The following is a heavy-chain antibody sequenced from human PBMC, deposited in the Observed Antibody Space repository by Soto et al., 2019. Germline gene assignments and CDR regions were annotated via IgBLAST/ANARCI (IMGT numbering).Heavy chain of an antibody. CDR2: IYYSGST. D-gene: IGHD6-6*01. V-gene: IGHV4-59*08. CDR3: ARGTFEYSSSSDWFDP. CDR1: GGSISSYY. J-gene: IGHJ5*02. Sequence: SETLSLTCTVSGGSISSYYWSWIRQPPGKGLEWIGNIYYSGSTNYNPSLKSRVTISVDTSKNQFSLKLSSVTAADTAVYYCARGTFEYSSSSDWFDPWGQGTLVTVSS.